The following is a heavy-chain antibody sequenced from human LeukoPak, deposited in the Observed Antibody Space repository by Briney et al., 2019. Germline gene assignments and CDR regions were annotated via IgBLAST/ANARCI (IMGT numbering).Heavy chain of an antibody. CDR2: VYYNGST. CDR1: GSSISSYY. J-gene: IGHJ4*02. CDR3: ARGLGSGWPFDY. V-gene: IGHV4-59*01. Sequence: SETLSLTCTVSGSSISSYYWTWIRQPPGKGLEYIGYVYYNGSTNYNPSLKSRVTISVDTSKNQFSLKLTSITAADTAMYYCARGLGSGWPFDYWGQGTLVTVSS. D-gene: IGHD6-19*01.